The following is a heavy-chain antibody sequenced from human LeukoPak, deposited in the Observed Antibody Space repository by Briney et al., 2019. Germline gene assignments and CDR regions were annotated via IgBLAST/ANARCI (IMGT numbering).Heavy chain of an antibody. CDR3: AKDQGYFEDYFDY. J-gene: IGHJ4*02. Sequence: PGGSLRLSCAASGFTFDDYGMSWVRQAPGKGLEWVSGINWNGGSTGYADSVKGRFTISRDNSKNTLYLQMNSLRAEDTAVYYCAKDQGYFEDYFDYWGQGTLVTVSS. CDR1: GFTFDDYG. D-gene: IGHD3-9*01. V-gene: IGHV3-20*04. CDR2: INWNGGST.